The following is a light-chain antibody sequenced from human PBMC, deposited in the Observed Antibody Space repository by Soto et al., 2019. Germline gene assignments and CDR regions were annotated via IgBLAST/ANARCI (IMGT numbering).Light chain of an antibody. J-gene: IGKJ1*01. CDR1: QDISNY. CDR2: DAS. V-gene: IGKV1-33*01. CDR3: QQTYSSPPGA. Sequence: DIQMTQSPSSLSASVGDRVTITCQASQDISNYLNWYQQKPGKAPKLLIYDASNLETGVPSRFSGSGSGTDFTFTISSLQPEDIATYYCQQTYSSPPGAFGQGTKVDIK.